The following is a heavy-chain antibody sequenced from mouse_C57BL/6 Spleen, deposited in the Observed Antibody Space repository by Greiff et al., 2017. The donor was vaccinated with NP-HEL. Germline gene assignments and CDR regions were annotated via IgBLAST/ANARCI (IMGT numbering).Heavy chain of an antibody. J-gene: IGHJ4*01. CDR1: GFTFTDYY. CDR3: ARYPTYYGYDGYYAMDY. D-gene: IGHD2-2*01. V-gene: IGHV7-3*01. CDR2: IRNKANGYTT. Sequence: EVMLVESGGGLVQPGGSLSLSCAASGFTFTDYYMSWVRQPPGKALEWLGFIRNKANGYTTEYSASVKGRFTISRDNSQSILYLQMNGLRAEDSATYYCARYPTYYGYDGYYAMDYWGQGTSVTVSS.